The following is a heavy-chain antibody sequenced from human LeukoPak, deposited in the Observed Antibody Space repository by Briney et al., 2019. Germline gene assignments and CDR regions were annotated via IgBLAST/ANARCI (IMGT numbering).Heavy chain of an antibody. D-gene: IGHD1-26*01. CDR2: ISYDGSNK. CDR3: ATGGGSYSFDY. J-gene: IGHJ4*02. Sequence: GGSLRLSCAASGFTFSSYGMHWVRQAPGKGLEWVAVISYDGSNKYYADSVKGRFTISRDNSKNTLYLQMNSLRAQDTAVYYCATGGGSYSFDYWGQGTLVTVSS. V-gene: IGHV3-30*03. CDR1: GFTFSSYG.